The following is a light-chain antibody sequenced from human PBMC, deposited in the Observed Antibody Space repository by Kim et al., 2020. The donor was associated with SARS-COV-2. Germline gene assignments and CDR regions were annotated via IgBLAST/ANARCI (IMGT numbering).Light chain of an antibody. V-gene: IGKV1-33*01. CDR1: QDVSNY. J-gene: IGKJ2*01. CDR3: HQYDSLPFT. CDR2: DAS. Sequence: DIQMTQSPSSLSASVGDRVTITCQASQDVSNYLSWYQQKPGKAPKLLIYDASKLDAGVPSTFSGSGSQTEFTLTIISLQPEDIATYFCHQYDSLPFTFGQGTKLEIK.